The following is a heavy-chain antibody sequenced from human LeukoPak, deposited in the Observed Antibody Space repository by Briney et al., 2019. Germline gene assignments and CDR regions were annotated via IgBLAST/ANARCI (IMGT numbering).Heavy chain of an antibody. CDR2: IYSGGST. CDR3: VQDWAWGAFGS. D-gene: IGHD7-27*01. V-gene: IGHV3-53*01. CDR1: EFSVGSNY. Sequence: GGSLRLSCAASEFSVGSNYMTWVRQAPGKGLEWVSLIYSGGSTYYADSVKGRFTIYRDNSKMTLYLQMDSLGVEDTALYYCVQDWAWGAFGSWGQGTLVTVSS. J-gene: IGHJ4*02.